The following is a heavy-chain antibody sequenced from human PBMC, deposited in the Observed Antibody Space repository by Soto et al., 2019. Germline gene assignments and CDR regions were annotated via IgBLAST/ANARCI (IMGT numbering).Heavy chain of an antibody. D-gene: IGHD6-6*01. Sequence: SETLSLTCTVSGGSISSGDYYWSWIRQPPGKGLEWIGYIYYSGSTYYNPSLKSRVTISVDTSKNQFSLKLGSVTAADTAVYYCALAARPSYYYYGMDVWGQGTPVTVSS. V-gene: IGHV4-30-4*01. CDR1: GGSISSGDYY. CDR2: IYYSGST. J-gene: IGHJ6*02. CDR3: ALAARPSYYYYGMDV.